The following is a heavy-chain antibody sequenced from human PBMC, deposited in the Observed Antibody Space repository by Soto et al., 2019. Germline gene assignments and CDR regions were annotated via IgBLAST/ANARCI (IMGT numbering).Heavy chain of an antibody. J-gene: IGHJ6*02. CDR3: ASGGGASADHYYYYGMDV. CDR1: GGSFSGYY. V-gene: IGHV4-34*01. D-gene: IGHD1-26*01. CDR2: INHSGST. Sequence: SSDTLSLTCAVYGGSFSGYYWSWIRQPPGKGLEWIGEINHSGSTNYNPSLKSRVTISVDTSKNQFSLKLSSVTAADTAVYYCASGGGASADHYYYYGMDVWGQGTTVT.